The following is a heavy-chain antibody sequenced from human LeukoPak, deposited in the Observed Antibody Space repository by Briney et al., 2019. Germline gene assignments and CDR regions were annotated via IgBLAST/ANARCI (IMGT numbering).Heavy chain of an antibody. CDR2: IYTSGST. J-gene: IGHJ5*02. Sequence: PSETLPLTCTVSGGSISSYYWSWIRQPPGKGLEWIGRIYTSGSTNYNPSLKSRVTMSVDTSKNQFSLKLSSVTAADTAVYYCARDRRTFTIGSWFDPWGQGTLVTVSS. V-gene: IGHV4-4*07. D-gene: IGHD5-24*01. CDR3: ARDRRTFTIGSWFDP. CDR1: GGSISSYY.